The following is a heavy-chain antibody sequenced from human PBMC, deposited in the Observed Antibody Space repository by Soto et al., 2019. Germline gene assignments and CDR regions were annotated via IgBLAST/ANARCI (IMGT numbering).Heavy chain of an antibody. D-gene: IGHD1-1*01. J-gene: IGHJ6*02. V-gene: IGHV3-13*01. Sequence: GGSLRLSCEASGFTLSRYDMHWVRQPTGKGLEWVSVIGAAGDTYYPGSVKGRFTISRENAKNSLYLQMNSLRAGDTAVYYCARLDPYYSSGTDVWGQGTTVTVSS. CDR1: GFTLSRYD. CDR3: ARLDPYYSSGTDV. CDR2: IGAAGDT.